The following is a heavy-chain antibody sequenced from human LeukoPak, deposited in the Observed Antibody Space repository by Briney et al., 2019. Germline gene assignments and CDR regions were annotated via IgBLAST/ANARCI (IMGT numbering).Heavy chain of an antibody. V-gene: IGHV5-51*01. CDR1: GYSFANYW. CDR3: VRLASGRALIYFEF. Sequence: GESLNMYCKGSGYSFANYWIGWVRQTPGKGMEYMALIYPGDYDTRYNPSFHGQVTISADKSISTAYLQLSSLKASDTAMYYCVRLASGRALIYFEFWGQGTLVTVSS. J-gene: IGHJ4*02. CDR2: IYPGDYDT. D-gene: IGHD3-10*01.